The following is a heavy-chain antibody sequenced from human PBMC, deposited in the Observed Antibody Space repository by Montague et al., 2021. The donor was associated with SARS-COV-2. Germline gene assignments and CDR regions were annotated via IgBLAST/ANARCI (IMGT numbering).Heavy chain of an antibody. D-gene: IGHD3-22*01. Sequence: SETRSLTCAVYGGSFSDYFWTWIRQPPGKGLEWIGEINHRGTPNYNPSLKSRVSISVDTSKNQFSLYLGSVTAADTAVYYCARGRQHFNMIVVVMTGGEYCFDYWGQGTLVTVSS. V-gene: IGHV4-34*01. CDR2: INHRGTP. CDR3: ARGRQHFNMIVVVMTGGEYCFDY. J-gene: IGHJ4*02. CDR1: GGSFSDYF.